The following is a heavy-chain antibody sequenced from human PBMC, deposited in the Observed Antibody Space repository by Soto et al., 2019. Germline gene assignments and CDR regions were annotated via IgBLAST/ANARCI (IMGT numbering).Heavy chain of an antibody. CDR1: GFTVSGNY. V-gene: IGHV3-53*01. CDR2: LYSGGPT. D-gene: IGHD6-13*01. J-gene: IGHJ3*02. Sequence: EVQLVESGGGLIQPGGSLRLSCAASGFTVSGNYMTWVRQAPGKGLEWVSILYSGGPTYYADSVKGRFTISRDNSTNTLHLQINSLRVEDTAVYYCASVSNPWAFDIWGQGTMGTVSS. CDR3: ASVSNPWAFDI.